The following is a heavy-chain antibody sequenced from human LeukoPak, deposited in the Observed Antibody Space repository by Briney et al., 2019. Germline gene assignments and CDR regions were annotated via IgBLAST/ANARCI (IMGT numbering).Heavy chain of an antibody. V-gene: IGHV1-8*01. Sequence: ASVKVSCKASGYMFTSYDINWVRQATGQGLEWMGWMNPNSGNTGFGQKFQGRVTITRDTSASTAYMELSSLRSEDTAVYYCARERPYYFDYWGQGTLVTVSS. CDR3: ARERPYYFDY. J-gene: IGHJ4*02. CDR1: GYMFTSYD. D-gene: IGHD1-1*01. CDR2: MNPNSGNT.